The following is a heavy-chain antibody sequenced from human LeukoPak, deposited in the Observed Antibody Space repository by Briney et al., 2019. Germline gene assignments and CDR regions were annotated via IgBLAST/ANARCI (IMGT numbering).Heavy chain of an antibody. V-gene: IGHV3-9*01. J-gene: IGHJ5*02. CDR2: ISWNSGSI. D-gene: IGHD1-20*01. CDR3: AKDSEANWNDGWFDP. CDR1: GFTFDDYA. Sequence: GRSLRLSCAASGFTFDDYAMHWVRQAPGKGLEWVSGISWNSGSIGYADSVKGRFTISRDNAKNSLYLQMNSLRAEDTALYYCAKDSEANWNDGWFDPWGQGTLVTVSS.